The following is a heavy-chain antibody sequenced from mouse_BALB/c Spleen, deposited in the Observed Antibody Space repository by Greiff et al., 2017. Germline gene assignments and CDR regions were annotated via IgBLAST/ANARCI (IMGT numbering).Heavy chain of an antibody. J-gene: IGHJ4*01. CDR1: GYSITSDYA. Sequence: EVQLQESGPGLVKPSQSLSLTCTVTGYSITSDYAWNWIRQFPGNKLEWMGYISYSGSTSYNPSLKSRISITRDTSKNQFFLQLNSVTTEDTATYYCARGMIDYAMDYWGQGTSVTVSS. D-gene: IGHD2-3*01. CDR3: ARGMIDYAMDY. CDR2: ISYSGST. V-gene: IGHV3-2*02.